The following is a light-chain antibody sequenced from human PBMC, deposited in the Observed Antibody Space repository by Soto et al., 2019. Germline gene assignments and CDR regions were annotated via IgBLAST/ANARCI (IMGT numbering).Light chain of an antibody. V-gene: IGKV3-11*01. Sequence: EIVLTHSPAPLSLSPGERATLSCRASQSVSSYLAWYQQKPGQAPRLLIYDASNRATGIPVRFSGSGSGTDFTLTISSLEPEDFALYYCQQRNNWPITFGQGTRLEI. J-gene: IGKJ5*01. CDR2: DAS. CDR3: QQRNNWPIT. CDR1: QSVSSY.